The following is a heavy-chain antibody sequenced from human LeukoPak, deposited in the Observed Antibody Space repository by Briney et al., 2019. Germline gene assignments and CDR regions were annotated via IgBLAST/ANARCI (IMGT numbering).Heavy chain of an antibody. CDR1: GCSISSSSYY. Sequence: PSETLSLTCTVSGCSISSSSYYWGWIRPPPGKGLEWIGSIYYSGSTYYNPSLKSRVTISVDTSKNQFSLKLSSVTAADTAVYYCARQIGNLFDYWGQGTLVTVSS. CDR2: IYYSGST. CDR3: ARQIGNLFDY. J-gene: IGHJ4*02. V-gene: IGHV4-39*01. D-gene: IGHD2/OR15-2a*01.